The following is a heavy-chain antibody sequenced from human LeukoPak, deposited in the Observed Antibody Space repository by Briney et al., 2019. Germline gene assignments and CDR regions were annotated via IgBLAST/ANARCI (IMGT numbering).Heavy chain of an antibody. CDR3: EKGPTQYYYDSSGYYDY. D-gene: IGHD3-22*01. CDR1: GFTFSSYA. CDR2: ISGSGGST. Sequence: GGSLRLSCAASGFTFSSYAMSWVRQAPGKGLEWVSAISGSGGSTYYADSVKGRFTISRDNSKNTLYLQMNSLRAEDTAVYYCEKGPTQYYYDSSGYYDYWGQGTLVTVSS. J-gene: IGHJ4*02. V-gene: IGHV3-23*01.